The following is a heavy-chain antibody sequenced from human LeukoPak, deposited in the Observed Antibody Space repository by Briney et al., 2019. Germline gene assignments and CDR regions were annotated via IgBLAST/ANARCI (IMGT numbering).Heavy chain of an antibody. CDR3: ARGAWATRLGS. V-gene: IGHV4-34*01. J-gene: IGHJ4*02. CDR1: GESLNSYY. CDR2: IYESGST. Sequence: NPSETLSLTCAVYGESLNSYYWSWIRQPPGKGLERIGEIYESGSTEYNPSLKSRVTISMVPSKQQFSLSLTSVTAADTAVYYCARGAWATRLGSWGLGTPVIVSS. D-gene: IGHD2-15*01.